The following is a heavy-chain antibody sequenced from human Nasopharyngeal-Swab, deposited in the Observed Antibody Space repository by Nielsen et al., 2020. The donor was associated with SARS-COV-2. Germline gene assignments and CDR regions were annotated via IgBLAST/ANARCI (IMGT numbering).Heavy chain of an antibody. CDR3: AKEAGYYDILTGYYLSLGYGMDV. CDR2: ISYDGSNK. V-gene: IGHV3-30*18. Sequence: GESPKISCAASGFTFSSYGMHWVRQAPGKGLEWVAVISYDGSNKYYADSVKGRFTISRDNSKNTLYLQMNSLRAEDTAVYYCAKEAGYYDILTGYYLSLGYGMDVWGQGTTVTVSS. CDR1: GFTFSSYG. D-gene: IGHD3-9*01. J-gene: IGHJ6*02.